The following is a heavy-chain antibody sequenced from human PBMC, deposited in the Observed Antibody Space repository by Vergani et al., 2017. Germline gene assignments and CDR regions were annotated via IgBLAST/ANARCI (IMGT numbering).Heavy chain of an antibody. V-gene: IGHV4-61*02. Sequence: QVQLQESGPGLVKPSQTLSLTCTVSGGSINSHNYYWSWLRQPAGKGLDWIGRIHTSGSPNHNPFLKSRVNMSEDTSKNQFSLNLTSVTAADTAVYFCARGSCLGGGCYKPLFYYWGQGILVTVSS. CDR3: ARGSCLGGGCYKPLFYY. CDR2: IHTSGSP. D-gene: IGHD2-21*01. J-gene: IGHJ4*02. CDR1: GGSINSHNYY.